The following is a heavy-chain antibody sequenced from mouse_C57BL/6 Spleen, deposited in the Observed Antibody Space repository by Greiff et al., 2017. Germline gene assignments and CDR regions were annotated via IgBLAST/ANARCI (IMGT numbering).Heavy chain of an antibody. J-gene: IGHJ2*01. CDR3: ARDYYGSSPYYFDY. Sequence: QVQLQQPGAELVRPGTSVKLSCKASGYTFTSYWMHWVKQRPGQGLEWIGVIDPSDSYTNYNQKFKGEATLTVDTSSSTAYMQLSSLTSEDSAVYYCARDYYGSSPYYFDYWGQGTTLTVSS. V-gene: IGHV1-59*01. D-gene: IGHD1-1*01. CDR2: IDPSDSYT. CDR1: GYTFTSYW.